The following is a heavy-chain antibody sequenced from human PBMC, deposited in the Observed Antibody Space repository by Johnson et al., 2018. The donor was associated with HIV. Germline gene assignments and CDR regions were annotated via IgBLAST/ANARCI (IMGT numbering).Heavy chain of an antibody. CDR2: MSSSGTTI. Sequence: QVQLVESGGGLVKPGGSLRLSCVASRFTFSDYYMSWIRQAPGKGLEWVSSMSSSGTTIYIADSVKGRFTISRDNAKNSLYLQMNSLRAEDTAVYYCARDASMFRLDSSGYANSFSIWGQGTLVTVSA. CDR3: ARDASMFRLDSSGYANSFSI. J-gene: IGHJ3*02. CDR1: RFTFSDYY. D-gene: IGHD3-22*01. V-gene: IGHV3-11*04.